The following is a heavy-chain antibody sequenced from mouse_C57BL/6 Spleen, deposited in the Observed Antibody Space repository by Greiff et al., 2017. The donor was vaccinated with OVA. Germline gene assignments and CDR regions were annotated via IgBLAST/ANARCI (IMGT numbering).Heavy chain of an antibody. V-gene: IGHV1-66*01. Sequence: VQLQQSGPELVKPGASVKISCKASGYSFTSYYIHWVKQRPGQGLEWIGWIYPGSGNTKYNEKFKGKATLTADTSSSTAYMQLSSLTSEDSAVYYCERRDSIYLYYAMDYWGQGTSVTVSS. J-gene: IGHJ4*01. D-gene: IGHD2-5*01. CDR3: ERRDSIYLYYAMDY. CDR2: IYPGSGNT. CDR1: GYSFTSYY.